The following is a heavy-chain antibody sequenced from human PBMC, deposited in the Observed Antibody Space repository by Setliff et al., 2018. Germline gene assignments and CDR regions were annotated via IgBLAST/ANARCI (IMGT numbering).Heavy chain of an antibody. CDR1: GASITSHY. Sequence: PETLSLTCSVSGASITSHYWSWIRQPPGKGLEWIAYIHNNGRIKYNPALKSRVTISLDTSKNQFSLNLNSATAADTAVYYCARHALSFDSAWDVWGKGTTVTVSS. V-gene: IGHV4-59*08. D-gene: IGHD3-9*01. J-gene: IGHJ6*04. CDR3: ARHALSFDSAWDV. CDR2: IHNNGRI.